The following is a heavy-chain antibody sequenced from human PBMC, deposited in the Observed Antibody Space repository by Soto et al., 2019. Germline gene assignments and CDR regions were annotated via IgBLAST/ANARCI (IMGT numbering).Heavy chain of an antibody. CDR1: GYTFTSYG. J-gene: IGHJ6*03. D-gene: IGHD2-2*01. Sequence: ASVNVSCKASGYTFTSYGISWVRQAPGQGLEWMGWISAYNGNTNYAQKLQGRVTMTTDTSTSTAYMELRSLRSDDTAVYYCATGTSCSSTSCYPYYYYYYMDVWGKGTTVTVS. CDR2: ISAYNGNT. V-gene: IGHV1-18*01. CDR3: ATGTSCSSTSCYPYYYYYYMDV.